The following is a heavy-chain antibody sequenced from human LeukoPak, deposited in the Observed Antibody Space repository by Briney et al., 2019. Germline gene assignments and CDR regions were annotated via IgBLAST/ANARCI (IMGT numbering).Heavy chain of an antibody. Sequence: GGSLRLSCAVSGFTFSNYWLNWVRQAPGKGLEWVANIKEDGSEKYYVDSVKGRFTISRDNAKNPLFLQMNSLRAEDTAVYYCARTLRGGGALDYWGQGTLVTVSS. J-gene: IGHJ4*02. V-gene: IGHV3-7*03. CDR1: GFTFSNYW. CDR3: ARTLRGGGALDY. CDR2: IKEDGSEK. D-gene: IGHD3-16*01.